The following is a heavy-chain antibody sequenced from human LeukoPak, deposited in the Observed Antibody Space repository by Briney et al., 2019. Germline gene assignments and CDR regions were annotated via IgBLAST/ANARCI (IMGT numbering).Heavy chain of an antibody. CDR1: GFTFDDYA. CDR2: IWYGGSNK. V-gene: IGHV3-33*08. D-gene: IGHD2-15*01. Sequence: GGSLRLTCAASGFTFDDYAMDWVGQAPGKGLEWVAVIWYGGSNKYYADSVKGRFTISRDNSKNTLYLQMNSLRAEDTAVYYCARDGGGKLDYWGQGTLVTVSS. J-gene: IGHJ4*02. CDR3: ARDGGGKLDY.